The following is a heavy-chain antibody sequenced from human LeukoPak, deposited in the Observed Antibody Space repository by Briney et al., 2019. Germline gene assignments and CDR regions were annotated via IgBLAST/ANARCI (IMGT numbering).Heavy chain of an antibody. J-gene: IGHJ4*02. CDR1: GGSISNYY. D-gene: IGHD2-2*01. V-gene: IGHV4-4*07. CDR2: LYNSGST. CDR3: ARGFVVVPAAMDY. Sequence: SETLSLTCTVSGGSISNYYWSWIRQPAGKGLEWIGRLYNSGSTNCNPSLKSRVTMSLDTSKNQFSLKLSSVTAADTAVYYCARGFVVVPAAMDYWGQGTLVTVSS.